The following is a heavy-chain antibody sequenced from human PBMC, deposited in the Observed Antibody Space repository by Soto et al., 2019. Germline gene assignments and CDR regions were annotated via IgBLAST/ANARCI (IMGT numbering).Heavy chain of an antibody. CDR3: ARGWGYDSNDYYYAY. J-gene: IGHJ4*02. CDR1: GGTFSRHA. V-gene: IGHV1-69*01. CDR2: IIPIFGTA. D-gene: IGHD3-22*01. Sequence: QVQLVQSGAEVRKPGSSVEVSCKASGGTFSRHAISGVRQAPGQGLEWMGGIIPIFGTANHAQKFQGRVTIIADESTSTVYMELSSLRSADTAMYYCARGWGYDSNDYYYAYWGQGTLVIVSS.